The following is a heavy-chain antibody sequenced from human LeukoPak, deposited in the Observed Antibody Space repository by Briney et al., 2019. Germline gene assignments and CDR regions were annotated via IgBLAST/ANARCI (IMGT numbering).Heavy chain of an antibody. D-gene: IGHD3-10*01. V-gene: IGHV3-15*01. CDR2: IKSSTDGGTT. CDR3: ATDKPSYASGRNL. CDR1: GFTFHDAW. Sequence: GGSLRLSCAASGFTFHDAWMAWVRQAPGKGLEWVGRIKSSTDGGTTFYATPVKDRFTISRDDSKNTLYLQMNSLKTEDTAFYYCATDKPSYASGRNLWGQGTPVTVSS. J-gene: IGHJ5*02.